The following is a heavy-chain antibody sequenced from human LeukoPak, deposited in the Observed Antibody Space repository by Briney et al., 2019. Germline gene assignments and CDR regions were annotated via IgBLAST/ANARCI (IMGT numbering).Heavy chain of an antibody. V-gene: IGHV3-30*04. CDR1: GFTFSSYA. J-gene: IGHJ4*02. D-gene: IGHD3-16*01. Sequence: GGSLRLSCAASGFTFSSYAMHWVRQAPGKGLEWVAVISYDGSNKYYADSVRGRFTISRDNSKNTLYLQMNSLRAEDTAVYYCARDTVWGSSETLPDYWGQGTLVTVSS. CDR2: ISYDGSNK. CDR3: ARDTVWGSSETLPDY.